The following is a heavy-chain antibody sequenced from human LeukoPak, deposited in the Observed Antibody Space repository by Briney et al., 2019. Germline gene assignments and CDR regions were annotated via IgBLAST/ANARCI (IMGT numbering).Heavy chain of an antibody. Sequence: GGSLRLSCVASGITFSNYAVSWVRQAPEKGLDWVSVISGSAHKIRYADSVKGRFTISRDNSENMVYLQMNNLRVEDTAVYYCAGRPTGYSSGYIHWGQGTLVTVSS. CDR2: ISGSAHKI. D-gene: IGHD5-18*01. CDR1: GITFSNYA. V-gene: IGHV3-23*01. CDR3: AGRPTGYSSGYIH. J-gene: IGHJ4*02.